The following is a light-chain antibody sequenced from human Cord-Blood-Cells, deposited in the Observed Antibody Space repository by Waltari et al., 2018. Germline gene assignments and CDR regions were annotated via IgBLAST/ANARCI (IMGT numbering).Light chain of an antibody. CDR1: SSDVVGYNY. CDR2: DVS. CDR3: SSYTSSSTEV. J-gene: IGLJ1*01. V-gene: IGLV2-14*01. Sequence: QSALTQPASVSGSPGQSITISCTGTSSDVVGYNYLSWYQQHPGKAPKLMIYDVSKRPSGVSNRFSGSKSGNTASLTISGLQAEDEADYYCSSYTSSSTEVFGTGTKVTVL.